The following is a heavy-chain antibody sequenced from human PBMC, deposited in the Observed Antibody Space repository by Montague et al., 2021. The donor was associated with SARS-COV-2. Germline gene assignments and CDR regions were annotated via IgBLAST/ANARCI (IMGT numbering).Heavy chain of an antibody. CDR3: ARDPGWGRWYIDV. D-gene: IGHD1-26*01. Sequence: SETLSLTCSVSGASMRTYYWTWIRESPGRGLERIGYISNSGITNYNPSLKSRATISLDTPKTQFSLKLTSVTTSDTALYYCARDPGWGRWYIDVWGRGTLVTVSS. V-gene: IGHV4-59*01. J-gene: IGHJ2*01. CDR1: GASMRTYY. CDR2: ISNSGIT.